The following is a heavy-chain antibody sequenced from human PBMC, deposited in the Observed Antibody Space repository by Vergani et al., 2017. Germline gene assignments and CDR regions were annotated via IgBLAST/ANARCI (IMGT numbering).Heavy chain of an antibody. V-gene: IGHV3-21*01. J-gene: IGHJ6*02. CDR2: ISSSSSYI. CDR1: GFTFSSYS. D-gene: IGHD2-2*02. CDR3: ARVPGPIVEPYQLLYWGEHYYYYGMDV. Sequence: EVQLVESGGGLVKPGGSLRLSCAASGFTFSSYSMNWVRQAPGKGLEWVSSISSSSSYIYYADSVKGRFTISRDNAKNSLYLQMNSLRAEDTAVYYCARVPGPIVEPYQLLYWGEHYYYYGMDVWGQGTTVTVSS.